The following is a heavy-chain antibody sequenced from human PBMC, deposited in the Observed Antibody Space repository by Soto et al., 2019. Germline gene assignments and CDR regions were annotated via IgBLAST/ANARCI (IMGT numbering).Heavy chain of an antibody. J-gene: IGHJ3*01. CDR1: GFTFGDYA. V-gene: IGHV3-49*03. CDR2: IRSKNYGGAS. Sequence: EVQLVDSGGSLVQPGQSLRLSCTASGFTFGDYAMSWFRQAPGKGLEWVSFIRSKNYGGASEYAASVKGRFTISRDDSKGIAYLQMNSLKPEDSALYYCTREVITHWDAFDFWGQGRMVTVSS. D-gene: IGHD3-10*01. CDR3: TREVITHWDAFDF.